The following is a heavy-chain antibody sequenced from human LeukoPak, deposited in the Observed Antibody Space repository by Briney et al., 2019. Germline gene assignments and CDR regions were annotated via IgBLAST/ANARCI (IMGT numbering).Heavy chain of an antibody. V-gene: IGHV7-4-1*02. CDR2: INTNTGNP. CDR3: ARDLYDFWSGYLGDWFDP. Sequence: ASVKVSCKVSGYTLTELSMHWVRQAPGQGLEWMGWINTNTGNPTYAQGFTGRFVFSLDTSVSTAYLQISSLKAEDTAVYYCARDLYDFWSGYLGDWFDPWGQGTLVTVSS. J-gene: IGHJ5*02. CDR1: GYTLTELS. D-gene: IGHD3-3*01.